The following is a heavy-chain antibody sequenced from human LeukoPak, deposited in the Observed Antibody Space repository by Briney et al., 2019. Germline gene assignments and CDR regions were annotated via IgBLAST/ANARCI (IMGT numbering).Heavy chain of an antibody. CDR2: INPNSGGT. Sequence: APVKVSCKASGYTFTGYYMHWVRQAPGQGLEWMGWINPNSGGTNYAQKFQGRVTMTRDTSISTAYMELSRLRSDDTAVYYCARDLGTYYYDFDYWGQGTLVTVSS. CDR1: GYTFTGYY. V-gene: IGHV1-2*02. D-gene: IGHD3-10*01. J-gene: IGHJ4*02. CDR3: ARDLGTYYYDFDY.